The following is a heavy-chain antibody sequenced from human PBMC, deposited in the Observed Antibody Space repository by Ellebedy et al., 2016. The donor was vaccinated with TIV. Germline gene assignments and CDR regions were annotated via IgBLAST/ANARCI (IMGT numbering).Heavy chain of an antibody. V-gene: IGHV3-15*01. CDR3: TTEGVYSGYDYRGVDLGW. CDR1: GFTFSNAW. D-gene: IGHD5-12*01. J-gene: IGHJ4*02. CDR2: IKSKINGGTT. Sequence: GESLKIPCAAPGFTFSNAWISWVRQAPGKGLEWVGRIKSKINGGTTDYAAPVKGRFTIPRDDSRNTLYLQMNSLRTDDAAVYYCTTEGVYSGYDYRGVDLGWWGQGTLVTVSS.